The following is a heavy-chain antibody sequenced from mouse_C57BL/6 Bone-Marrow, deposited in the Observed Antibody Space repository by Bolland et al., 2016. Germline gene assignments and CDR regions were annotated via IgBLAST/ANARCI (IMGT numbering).Heavy chain of an antibody. CDR3: ARENYYSNYPLDY. V-gene: IGHV1-19*01. Sequence: NQKFKGKATLTVDKSSSTAYMELNSLTSEDSAVYYCARENYYSNYPLDYWGQGTLV. J-gene: IGHJ3*01. D-gene: IGHD2-5*01.